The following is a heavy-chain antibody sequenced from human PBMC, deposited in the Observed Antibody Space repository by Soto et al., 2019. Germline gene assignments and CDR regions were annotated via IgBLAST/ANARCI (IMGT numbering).Heavy chain of an antibody. J-gene: IGHJ6*02. V-gene: IGHV1-69*13. D-gene: IGHD2-15*01. Sequence: GASVKVSCKASGGTFSSYAISCVRQAPGQGLEWMGGTIPIFGTANYAQKFQGRVTITADESTSTAYMELSSLRSEDTAVYYCATPSGGYCSGGSCYDGYYYYYYGMDVWGQGTTVTVSS. CDR1: GGTFSSYA. CDR2: TIPIFGTA. CDR3: ATPSGGYCSGGSCYDGYYYYYYGMDV.